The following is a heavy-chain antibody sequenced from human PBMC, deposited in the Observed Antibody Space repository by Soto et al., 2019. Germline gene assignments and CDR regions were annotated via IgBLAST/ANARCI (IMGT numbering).Heavy chain of an antibody. CDR3: AEDWEYCSSTSCSNYYYYGMDV. CDR1: GFTFSSYG. Sequence: GGSLRLSCAASGFTFSSYGMHWVRQAPGKGLEWVAVISYDGSNKYYADSVKGRFTISRDNSKNTLYLQMNSLRAEDTAVYYCAEDWEYCSSTSCSNYYYYGMDVWGQGTTVTVSS. J-gene: IGHJ6*02. CDR2: ISYDGSNK. V-gene: IGHV3-30*18. D-gene: IGHD2-2*01.